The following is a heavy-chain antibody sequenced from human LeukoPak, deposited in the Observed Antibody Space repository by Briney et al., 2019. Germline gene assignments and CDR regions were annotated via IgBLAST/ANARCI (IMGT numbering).Heavy chain of an antibody. V-gene: IGHV5-51*01. J-gene: IGHJ4*02. CDR2: IYPGDSDT. CDR1: GYSFTSYW. D-gene: IGHD5-12*01. Sequence: GESLKISCKGSGYSFTSYWIGWVRQMPGKGLEWMGIIYPGDSDTRYSPSFQGQVTISADKSISTAYLQWSSLKASDTAMFYCARHVYSPQDIVATIDYWGQGTLVTVSS. CDR3: ARHVYSPQDIVATIDY.